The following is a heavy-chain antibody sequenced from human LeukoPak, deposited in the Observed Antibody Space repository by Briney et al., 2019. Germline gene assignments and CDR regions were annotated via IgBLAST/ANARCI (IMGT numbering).Heavy chain of an antibody. CDR1: GGSISSSSYY. J-gene: IGHJ4*02. CDR2: IYYSGST. V-gene: IGHV4-39*01. D-gene: IGHD4-23*01. CDR3: ARVSLTVVTPCYFDY. Sequence: PSETLSLTCTVSGGSISSSSYYWGWIRQPPGKGLEWIGSIYYSGSTYYNPSLKSRVTISVDTPKNQFSLKLSSVTAADTAVYYCARVSLTVVTPCYFDYWGQGTLVTVSS.